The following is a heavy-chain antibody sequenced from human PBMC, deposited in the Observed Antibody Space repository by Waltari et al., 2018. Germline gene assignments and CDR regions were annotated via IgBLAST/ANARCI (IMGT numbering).Heavy chain of an antibody. CDR3: ASSEAVQEFDY. CDR2: IYPGDSDT. V-gene: IGHV5-51*01. J-gene: IGHJ4*02. CDR1: GYSFTSYW. Sequence: EVQLVESGGGLVKPGESLKISCKGSGYSFTSYWIGWVRQMPGKGLEWMGIIYPGDSDTRYSPSFQGQVTISADKSISTAYLQWSSLKASDTAMYYCASSEAVQEFDYWGQGTLVTVSS. D-gene: IGHD1-1*01.